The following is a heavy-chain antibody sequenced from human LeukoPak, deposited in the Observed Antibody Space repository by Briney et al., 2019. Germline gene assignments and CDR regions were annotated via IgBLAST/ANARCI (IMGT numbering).Heavy chain of an antibody. V-gene: IGHV3-20*04. J-gene: IGHJ6*03. D-gene: IGHD4-17*01. CDR3: ARSHDYGDSSPYYYYMDV. Sequence: GGSLRLSCAASGFTFDDYGMSWVRQAPGKGLEWVSGINWNGGSTGYADSVKGRFTISRDNAKNSLYLQMNSLRAEETALYYCARSHDYGDSSPYYYYMDVWGKGTTVTVSS. CDR2: INWNGGST. CDR1: GFTFDDYG.